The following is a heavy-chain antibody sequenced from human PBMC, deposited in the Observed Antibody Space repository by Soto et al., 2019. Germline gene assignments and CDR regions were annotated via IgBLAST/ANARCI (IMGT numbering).Heavy chain of an antibody. CDR1: GGSISSYY. J-gene: IGHJ4*02. CDR2: IYYSGST. Sequence: PSETLSLTCTVSGGSISSYYWSWIRQPPGKGLEWIGYIYYSGSTNYNPSLKSRVTISVDTSKNQFSLKLSSVTAADTAVYYCALTRYGADFDYWRQGTLVTVSS. CDR3: ALTRYGADFDY. D-gene: IGHD5-12*01. V-gene: IGHV4-59*01.